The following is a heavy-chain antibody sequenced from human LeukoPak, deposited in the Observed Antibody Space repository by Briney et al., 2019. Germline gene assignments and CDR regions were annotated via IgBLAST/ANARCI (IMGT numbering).Heavy chain of an antibody. CDR1: GFTFDDYA. V-gene: IGHV3-9*03. D-gene: IGHD3-22*01. CDR2: ISWNSASI. Sequence: GGSLRLPCAASGFTFDDYAMHWVRQAPGKGLEWVSGISWNSASIVYAGSVKGRFNISRDNAKKSLYLQMNSLKPEDMALYYCAKDIGSLTSSHDPSGYSGAFDYWGQGTMVTVSS. J-gene: IGHJ4*02. CDR3: AKDIGSLTSSHDPSGYSGAFDY.